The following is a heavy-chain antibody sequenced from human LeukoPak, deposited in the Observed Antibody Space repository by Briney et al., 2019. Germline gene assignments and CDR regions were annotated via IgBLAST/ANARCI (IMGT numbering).Heavy chain of an antibody. D-gene: IGHD1-26*01. CDR1: GGTFSSYA. CDR3: ARDPASIVGATNFDY. Sequence: PGASVKVSCKASGGTFSSYAISWVRQAPGQGLEWMGRIIPILGIANYAQKFQGRVTITADKSTSTAYMELSSLRSEDTAVYYCARDPASIVGATNFDYWGQGTLVTVSS. CDR2: IIPILGIA. J-gene: IGHJ4*02. V-gene: IGHV1-69*04.